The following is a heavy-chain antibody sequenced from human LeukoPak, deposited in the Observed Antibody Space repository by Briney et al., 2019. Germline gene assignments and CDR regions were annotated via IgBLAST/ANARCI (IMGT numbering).Heavy chain of an antibody. CDR2: ISSSGSTI. CDR1: GFTFSSYE. D-gene: IGHD3-10*01. Sequence: GGSLRLSCAASGFTFSSYEMNWVRQAPGKGLKWVSYISSSGSTIYYADSVKGRFTISRDNAKNSLYLQMNSLKAEDTAVYYCARALTDYYGSENLDPWGQGTLVTVSS. V-gene: IGHV3-48*03. CDR3: ARALTDYYGSENLDP. J-gene: IGHJ5*02.